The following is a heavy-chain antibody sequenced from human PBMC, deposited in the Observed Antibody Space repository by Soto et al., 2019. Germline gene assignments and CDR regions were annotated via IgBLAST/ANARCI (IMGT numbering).Heavy chain of an antibody. J-gene: IGHJ3*02. V-gene: IGHV4-59*01. D-gene: IGHD3-3*01. CDR1: GGSISSYY. Sequence: SETLSLTCTVSGGSISSYYWSWIRQPPGKGLEWIGYIYYSGSTNYNPSLKSRVTISVDTSKNQFSLKLSSVTAADTAVYYCARGYYDFWSGYYDAFDIWGQGTLVTVS. CDR3: ARGYYDFWSGYYDAFDI. CDR2: IYYSGST.